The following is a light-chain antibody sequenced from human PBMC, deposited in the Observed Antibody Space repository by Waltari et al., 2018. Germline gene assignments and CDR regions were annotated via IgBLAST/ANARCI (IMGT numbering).Light chain of an antibody. CDR3: QSYDSTLLAWV. CDR1: PAHLRAHYA. CDR2: LNT. J-gene: IGLJ3*02. V-gene: IGLV1-40*01. Sequence: QSVLPQPPSESGASGQRATISCIGTPAHLRAHYADHLYQHLPGAAPKLLIYLNTDRPPGVPDRFSASRSGTSASLVITGLQVEDEADYYCQSYDSTLLAWVFGGGTKLTVL.